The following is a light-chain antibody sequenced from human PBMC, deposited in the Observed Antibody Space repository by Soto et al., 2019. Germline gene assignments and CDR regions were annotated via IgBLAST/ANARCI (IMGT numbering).Light chain of an antibody. CDR1: QGISSA. J-gene: IGKJ2*01. CDR2: DAS. V-gene: IGKV1-13*02. CDR3: QQFNGYPRS. Sequence: AIQLTQSPSSLSASVGDRVTITCRASQGISSAVAWYQQKPGKTPKLLIYDASILESGVPSRFSGSGSGTDFSLTISSLQPADFATYYCQQFNGYPRSFGQGTKLEIK.